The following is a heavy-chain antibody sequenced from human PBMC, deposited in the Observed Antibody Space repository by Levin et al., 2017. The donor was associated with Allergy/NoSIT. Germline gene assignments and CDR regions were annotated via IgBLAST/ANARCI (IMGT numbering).Heavy chain of an antibody. CDR3: AGYGDLGADYYYGMDV. CDR2: IYYSGST. J-gene: IGHJ6*02. CDR1: GGSISSYY. Sequence: SETLSLTCTVSGGSISSYYWSWIRQPPGKGLEWIGYIYYSGSTNYNPSLKSRVTISVDTSKNQFSLKLSSVTAADTAVYYGAGYGDLGADYYYGMDVWGQGTTVNVSS. D-gene: IGHD3-10*01. V-gene: IGHV4-59*01.